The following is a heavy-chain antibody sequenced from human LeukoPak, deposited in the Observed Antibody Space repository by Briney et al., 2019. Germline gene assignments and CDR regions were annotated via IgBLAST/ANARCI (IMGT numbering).Heavy chain of an antibody. CDR3: ARFSVYDFDS. Sequence: GGSPRLSCGGSGFSLSSYWMHWVRQPPGKGLVWVSRINRDGSDSTYADSVKGRFTISRDNAKNTLYLQMNSLRVDDTAVYYCARFSVYDFDSWGQGTLVTVSS. D-gene: IGHD5/OR15-5a*01. CDR2: INRDGSDS. V-gene: IGHV3-74*03. J-gene: IGHJ4*02. CDR1: GFSLSSYW.